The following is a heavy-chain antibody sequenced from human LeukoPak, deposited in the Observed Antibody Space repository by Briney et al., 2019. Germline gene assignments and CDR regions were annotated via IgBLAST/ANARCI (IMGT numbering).Heavy chain of an antibody. D-gene: IGHD7-27*01. CDR1: GGSIRSYY. V-gene: IGHV4-59*08. Sequence: SETLSLTCTLSGGSIRSYYGRWIRQPPGKGLEWIGYIYYSGSTNYNPSLKSRVTISVDTSQNQFSLKLSSVTAADTAVYYCARHAGDPHKHINFDYWGQGTLVTVSS. CDR3: ARHAGDPHKHINFDY. CDR2: IYYSGST. J-gene: IGHJ4*02.